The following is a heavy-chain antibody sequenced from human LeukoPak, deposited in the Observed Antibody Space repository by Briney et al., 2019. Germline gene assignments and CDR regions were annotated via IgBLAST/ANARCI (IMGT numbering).Heavy chain of an antibody. D-gene: IGHD5-24*01. CDR2: INWNGGST. V-gene: IGHV3-20*04. Sequence: GGSLRLSCAASGFTFDDYGMSWVRQAPGKGLEWVSGINWNGGSTGYADSVKGRFTISRDNAKNSLYLQMNSLRAEDTALYYCARARGDGYDRIYYYYYYMDVWGKGTTVTVSS. CDR1: GFTFDDYG. J-gene: IGHJ6*03. CDR3: ARARGDGYDRIYYYYYYMDV.